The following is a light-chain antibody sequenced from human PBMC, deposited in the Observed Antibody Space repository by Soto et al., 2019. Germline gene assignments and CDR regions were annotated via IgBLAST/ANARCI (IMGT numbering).Light chain of an antibody. CDR1: SSNIGSNY. V-gene: IGLV1-47*01. CDR2: RNN. J-gene: IGLJ2*01. CDR3: GGGDDSRGGPV. Sequence: QLVLTQPPSASGTPGQRVNISCSGSSSNIGSNYVYWYRQFPGTAPKLLIQRNNQRPSGVPARFSGSKSGTSASLAISGLGSEDEADYNCGGGDDSRGGPVLGGGTK.